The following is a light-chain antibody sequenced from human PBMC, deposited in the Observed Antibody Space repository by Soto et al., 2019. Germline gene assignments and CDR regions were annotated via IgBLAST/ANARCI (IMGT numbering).Light chain of an antibody. CDR3: QQLNSYPIT. V-gene: IGKV3-15*01. CDR1: QSVSTK. J-gene: IGKJ5*01. CDR2: DAS. Sequence: EIVMTQSPATLSVSPGERATLSCRASQSVSTKSAWYQQKPGQAPRILIYDASTRATGIPDRFSGSGSGTEFTLTINSLQSEDFAVYYCQQLNSYPITFGQGTRLEIK.